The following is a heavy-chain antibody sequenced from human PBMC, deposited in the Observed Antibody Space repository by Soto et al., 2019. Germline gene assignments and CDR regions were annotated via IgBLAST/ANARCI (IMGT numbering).Heavy chain of an antibody. CDR1: GYTFTNYW. J-gene: IGHJ6*02. CDR2: IYPGDSDT. Sequence: PGESLKISCKGSGYTFTNYWIGWVRQMPGKGLEWMGIIYPGDSDTKYNTSSQGQVTISADKSITTPYLQWSSLKASDTAIYYCAASIFYYGMDVWGQGTTVTVLL. CDR3: AASIFYYGMDV. V-gene: IGHV5-51*01.